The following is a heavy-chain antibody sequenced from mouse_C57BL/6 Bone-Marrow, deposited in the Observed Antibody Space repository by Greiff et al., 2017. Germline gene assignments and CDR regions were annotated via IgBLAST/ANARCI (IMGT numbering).Heavy chain of an antibody. V-gene: IGHV5-4*01. CDR2: ISDGGRDT. J-gene: IGHJ3*01. CDR3: ARESNYGSSWGFAY. CDR1: GFTFSSSA. D-gene: IGHD1-1*01. Sequence: EVMLVESGGGLVKPGGSLKLSCAASGFTFSSSAMSWVRPTPEKPLAWVATISDGGRDTYYPDNVKGRFTIARDNAKTNRYLQMSHLKSEDTAMYYCARESNYGSSWGFAYWGQGALVTVSA.